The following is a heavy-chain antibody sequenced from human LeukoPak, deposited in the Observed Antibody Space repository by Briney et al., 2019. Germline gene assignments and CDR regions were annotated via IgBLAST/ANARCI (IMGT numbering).Heavy chain of an antibody. CDR1: GGSIGGNSY. V-gene: IGHV4-61*05. CDR2: ISNSGST. J-gene: IGHJ4*02. CDR3: ARVYGIFDY. D-gene: IGHD1-1*01. Sequence: SETLSLTCTVSGGSIGGNSYWSWIRQPPGKGPEWIGHISNSGSTYYSPSLSSRVTISLDKSKNQFSLKLSSVTAADTAVYYCARVYGIFDYWGQGTLVTVSS.